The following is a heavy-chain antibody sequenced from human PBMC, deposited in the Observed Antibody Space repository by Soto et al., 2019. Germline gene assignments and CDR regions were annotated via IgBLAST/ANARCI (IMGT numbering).Heavy chain of an antibody. J-gene: IGHJ3*02. CDR2: INPNSGGT. V-gene: IGHV1-2*04. Sequence: ASVKVSCKASGYTFTGYYMHWVRQAPGQGLGWMGWINPNSGGTNYAQKFQGWVTMTRDTSISTAYMELSRLRSDDTAVYYCARDLLGYYDSSGYQDAFDIWGQGTMVTVSS. CDR3: ARDLLGYYDSSGYQDAFDI. CDR1: GYTFTGYY. D-gene: IGHD3-22*01.